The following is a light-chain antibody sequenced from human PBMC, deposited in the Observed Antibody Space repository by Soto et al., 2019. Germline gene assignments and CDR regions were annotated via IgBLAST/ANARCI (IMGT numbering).Light chain of an antibody. Sequence: EIVLTQSPGTLSLFPGERATLSCRASQTVGYYLAWYQQKAGQAPRPLIYDASNRAPGIPARFSGSGSGTQLTLTISSLQSEDFAVYYCQQRSNWPPTFGQGTKVDIK. CDR1: QTVGYY. CDR3: QQRSNWPPT. CDR2: DAS. V-gene: IGKV3-11*01. J-gene: IGKJ1*01.